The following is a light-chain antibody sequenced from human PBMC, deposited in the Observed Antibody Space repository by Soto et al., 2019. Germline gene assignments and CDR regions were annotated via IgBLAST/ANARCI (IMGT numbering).Light chain of an antibody. CDR3: HQRQSWPRT. CDR1: QYINTT. Sequence: EIWLTQSPATLSSFPGDRVTLSCRASQYINTTLAWYQHRTAQAHRLLIYQTSIRSAGIPARFSASGSATDFTLTISEVQTEDFALYYCHQRQSWPRTFGQGTKVDI. CDR2: QTS. V-gene: IGKV3-11*01. J-gene: IGKJ1*01.